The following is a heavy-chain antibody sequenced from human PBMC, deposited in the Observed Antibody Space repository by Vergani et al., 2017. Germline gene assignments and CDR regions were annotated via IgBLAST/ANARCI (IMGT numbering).Heavy chain of an antibody. CDR2: IIPIFGTA. CDR1: GGTFSSYA. D-gene: IGHD5-18*01. V-gene: IGHV1-69*01. CDR3: ARESGYSYGFGNYCFDY. J-gene: IGHJ4*02. Sequence: QVQLVQSGAEVKKPGSSVKVSCKASGGTFSSYAISWVRQAPGQGLEWMGGIIPIFGTANYAQKFQGRVTITADESQSTAYMELSLLGSEDTAVYYCARESGYSYGFGNYCFDYWGQGTLVTVSS.